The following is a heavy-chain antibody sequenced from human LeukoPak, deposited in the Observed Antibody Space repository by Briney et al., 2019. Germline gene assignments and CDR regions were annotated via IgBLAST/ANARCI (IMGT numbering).Heavy chain of an antibody. V-gene: IGHV1-2*06. Sequence: ASVKVSCKASGYTSTGYYMHWVRQAPGQGLEWMGRINPNSGGTNYAQKFQGRVTMTRDTSISTAYMELSRLRSDDTAVYYCARERPTILTIDYWGQGTLVTVSS. J-gene: IGHJ4*02. CDR3: ARERPTILTIDY. CDR1: GYTSTGYY. D-gene: IGHD5-24*01. CDR2: INPNSGGT.